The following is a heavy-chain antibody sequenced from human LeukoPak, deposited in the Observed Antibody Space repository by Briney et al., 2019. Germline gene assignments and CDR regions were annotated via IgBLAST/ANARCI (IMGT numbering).Heavy chain of an antibody. J-gene: IGHJ5*02. CDR2: INPNSGGT. D-gene: IGHD6-19*01. CDR1: GYTFNGHY. CDR3: ARVGSSGWDTFEQSPT. V-gene: IGHV1-2*02. Sequence: ASVKVSCKASGYTFNGHYMHWVRQAPGQGLEWMGWINPNSGGTNYAQKFQGRVSMTGDTSNSTSYMELSRLSSDDTDVYYCARVGSSGWDTFEQSPTWGQGTLVTVSS.